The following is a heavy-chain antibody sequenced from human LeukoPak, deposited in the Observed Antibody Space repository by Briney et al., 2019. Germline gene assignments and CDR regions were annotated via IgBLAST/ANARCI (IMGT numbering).Heavy chain of an antibody. CDR1: GGSISSGGYY. CDR2: IYYSGST. D-gene: IGHD4-17*01. Sequence: SETLSLTCTVSGGSISSGGYYWRWIRQHPGKGLEWIGNIYYSGSTYYNPSLKSRVTISINTTKNQFPLKLSSVTAADTAVYYCARDPLTTVSNDLYDGMEVWGQGTTGTVSS. CDR3: ARDPLTTVSNDLYDGMEV. J-gene: IGHJ6*02. V-gene: IGHV4-31*03.